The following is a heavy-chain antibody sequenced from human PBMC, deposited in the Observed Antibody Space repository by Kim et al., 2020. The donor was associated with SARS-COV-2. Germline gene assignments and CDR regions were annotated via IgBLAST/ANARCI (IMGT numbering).Heavy chain of an antibody. V-gene: IGHV3-21*01. J-gene: IGHJ4*02. CDR3: ARDADY. Sequence: SSSSYIYYADSVKGRFTISRDNAKNSLYLQMNSLRAEDTAVYYCARDADYWGQGTLVTVSS. CDR2: SSSSYI.